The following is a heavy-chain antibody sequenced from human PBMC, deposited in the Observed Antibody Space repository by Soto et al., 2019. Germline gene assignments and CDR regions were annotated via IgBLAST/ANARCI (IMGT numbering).Heavy chain of an antibody. J-gene: IGHJ5*02. D-gene: IGHD5-12*01. CDR2: LNPNTGNI. V-gene: IGHV1-3*01. CDR3: AREAIVAENCFDP. Sequence: QVQLVQSGAEVKRPGASVKVSCRASGYTFVDYALHWVRQAPGQGLEWVGWLNPNTGNIKYSHKFEDRVSITRDTATSTAYIELRGLRSEDTAVYFCAREAIVAENCFDPWGQGTLVTVSS. CDR1: GYTFVDYA.